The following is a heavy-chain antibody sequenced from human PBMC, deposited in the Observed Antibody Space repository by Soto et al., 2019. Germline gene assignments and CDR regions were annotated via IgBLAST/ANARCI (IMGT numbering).Heavy chain of an antibody. D-gene: IGHD6-6*01. J-gene: IGHJ6*02. V-gene: IGHV1-8*01. CDR2: MNPKNGNT. CDR1: GYAFTNYH. Sequence: ASVKVSCKASGYAFTNYHINWVRQAPGQGLEWMGWMNPKNGNTGYAQKFQGRATMTRNTSISTAYMELSSLRSEDTAVYYCARVGGSSTFYYGLDVWGPGTTVTVSS. CDR3: ARVGGSSTFYYGLDV.